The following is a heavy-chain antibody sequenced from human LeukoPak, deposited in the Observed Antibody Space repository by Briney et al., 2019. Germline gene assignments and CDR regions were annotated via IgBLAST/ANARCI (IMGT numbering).Heavy chain of an antibody. J-gene: IGHJ2*01. D-gene: IGHD4-17*01. CDR3: ARNGYGDLWYFDL. CDR2: ISGSGDST. CDR1: GFTFSNYA. V-gene: IGHV3-23*01. Sequence: GGSLRLSCAASGFTFSNYAMSWVRQAPGKGLKWVSVISGSGDSTYYADSVKGRFTISRDNSKNTLYLQMSSLRAEDTAVYYCARNGYGDLWYFDLWGRGTLVTVSS.